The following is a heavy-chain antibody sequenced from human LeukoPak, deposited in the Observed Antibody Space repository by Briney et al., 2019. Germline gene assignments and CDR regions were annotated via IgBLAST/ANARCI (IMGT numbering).Heavy chain of an antibody. V-gene: IGHV4-34*01. J-gene: IGHJ4*02. CDR2: INHSGST. Sequence: NPSETLSLTCAVYGGSFGGYYWSWIRQPPGKGLEWIGEINHSGSTNYNPSLKSRVTISVDTSKNQFSLKLSSVTAADTAVYYCARKKGLQYYFDYWGQGTLVTVSS. CDR3: ARKKGLQYYFDY. CDR1: GGSFGGYY. D-gene: IGHD4-11*01.